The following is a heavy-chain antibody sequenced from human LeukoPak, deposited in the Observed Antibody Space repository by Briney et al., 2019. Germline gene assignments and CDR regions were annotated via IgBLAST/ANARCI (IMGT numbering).Heavy chain of an antibody. J-gene: IGHJ4*02. V-gene: IGHV4-34*01. D-gene: IGHD6-13*01. Sequence: SETLSLTCAVYGGSFSGYYWSWIRQPPGKGLEWIGEINHSGSTNYNPSLKSRVTISVDTSKNQFSLKLSSVTAADTAVYYCARVLSSNSNYFDYWGQGTLVTVSS. CDR2: INHSGST. CDR1: GGSFSGYY. CDR3: ARVLSSNSNYFDY.